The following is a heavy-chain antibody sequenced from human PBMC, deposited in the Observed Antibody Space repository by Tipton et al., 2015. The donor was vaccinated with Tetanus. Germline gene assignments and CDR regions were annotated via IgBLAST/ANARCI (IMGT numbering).Heavy chain of an antibody. V-gene: IGHV4-34*01. CDR3: ARSIAAASVWPFDY. D-gene: IGHD2-2*01. CDR2: VNRGGTT. J-gene: IGHJ4*02. Sequence: LRLSCAVNGGSFSGYYWSWLRQPPGKGLEWFGEVNRGGTTGSNPSLKSRVSMSVDTSKNQFSLNMTSVTAADTAVYYCARSIAAASVWPFDYWGQGTQVTVSS. CDR1: GGSFSGYY.